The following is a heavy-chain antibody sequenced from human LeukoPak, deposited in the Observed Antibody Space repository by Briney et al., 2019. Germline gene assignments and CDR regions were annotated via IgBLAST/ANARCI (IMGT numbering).Heavy chain of an antibody. CDR3: ARVDGSCSGGSCPSGNWFDP. CDR1: GYSISSGYY. Sequence: SETLSLTCTVSGYSISSGYYWGWIRQPPGKGLEWIGSIYHSGSTNYNPSLKGRVTISVDTSKNQFSLKLSSVTAADTAVYYCARVDGSCSGGSCPSGNWFDPWGQGTLVTVSS. J-gene: IGHJ5*02. CDR2: IYHSGST. D-gene: IGHD2-15*01. V-gene: IGHV4-38-2*02.